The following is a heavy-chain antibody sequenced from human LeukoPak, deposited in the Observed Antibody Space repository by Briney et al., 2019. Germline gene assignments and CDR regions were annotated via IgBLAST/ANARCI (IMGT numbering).Heavy chain of an antibody. CDR2: IKPNGSEL. CDR3: ARDLGGAADY. Sequence: GRSLRLSCAASGFTFSNYWMSWVRQLPGKGLEWVANIKPNGSELYYVDSVKGRFTISRDNAKNSLYLQMNSLRAEDTAVYYCARDLGGAADYWGQGTLVTVSS. D-gene: IGHD2-15*01. CDR1: GFTFSNYW. V-gene: IGHV3-7*01. J-gene: IGHJ4*02.